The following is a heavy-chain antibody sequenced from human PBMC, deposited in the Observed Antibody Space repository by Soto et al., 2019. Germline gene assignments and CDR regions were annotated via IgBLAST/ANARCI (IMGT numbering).Heavy chain of an antibody. V-gene: IGHV1-8*01. Sequence: TSVKVSCTASGYSFTNHDVTWVRQATGQGLEWMGWMNPGSGDTGYAQKFQGRVTMTRDISIATAYMELSSLRSDDTAIYYCARMATFGSLNWFDPWGQGTVVTV. D-gene: IGHD3-16*01. J-gene: IGHJ5*02. CDR1: GYSFTNHD. CDR3: ARMATFGSLNWFDP. CDR2: MNPGSGDT.